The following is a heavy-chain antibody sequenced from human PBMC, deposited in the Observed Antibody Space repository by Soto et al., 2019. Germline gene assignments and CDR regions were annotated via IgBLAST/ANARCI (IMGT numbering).Heavy chain of an antibody. CDR1: GFTFSSYA. Sequence: PGGSLRLSCAASGFTFSSYAMSWVRQAPGKGLEWVSAISGSGGSTYYADSVKGRFTISRDNSKNTLYLQMNSLRAEDTAVYYCAKGEISIVGPTTRYFDYWGQGPLVTLSS. D-gene: IGHD1-26*01. CDR2: ISGSGGST. J-gene: IGHJ4*02. V-gene: IGHV3-23*01. CDR3: AKGEISIVGPTTRYFDY.